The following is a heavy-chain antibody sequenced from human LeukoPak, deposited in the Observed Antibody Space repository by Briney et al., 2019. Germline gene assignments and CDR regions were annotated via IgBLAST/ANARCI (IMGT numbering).Heavy chain of an antibody. Sequence: SQTLSLTCAISGDSVSSNSAAWNWIRQSPSRGLEWLGRTYYRSEWYNDYAVSVKSRITINPDTSKNQFSLQLNSVTPEDTAVYYCARGGSSWYSDYYYMDVWGKGTTVTVSS. CDR1: GDSVSSNSAA. D-gene: IGHD6-13*01. CDR3: ARGGSSWYSDYYYMDV. V-gene: IGHV6-1*01. J-gene: IGHJ6*03. CDR2: TYYRSEWYN.